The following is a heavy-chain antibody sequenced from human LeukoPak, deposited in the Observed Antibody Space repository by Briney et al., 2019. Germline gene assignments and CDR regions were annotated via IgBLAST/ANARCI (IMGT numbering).Heavy chain of an antibody. D-gene: IGHD3-10*01. J-gene: IGHJ6*03. CDR2: MNPNSGNT. CDR1: GYTFTSYD. CDR3: ARAYSGNWRYYYYMDV. Sequence: ASVKVSCKASGYTFTSYDINWVRQATGQGLEWMGWMNPNSGNTGYAQKFQGRVTMTRNTSISTAYMELSSLRSEDTAVYYCARAYSGNWRYYYYMDVWGKGTTVTISS. V-gene: IGHV1-8*01.